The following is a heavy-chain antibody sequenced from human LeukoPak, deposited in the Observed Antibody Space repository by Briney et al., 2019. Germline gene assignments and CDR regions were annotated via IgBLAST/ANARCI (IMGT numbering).Heavy chain of an antibody. D-gene: IGHD1-26*01. J-gene: IGHJ4*02. CDR1: AFIFSGHW. CDR3: AKGGKWDVTPFDY. CDR2: ISSSSSTI. Sequence: GGSLRLSCEGSAFIFSGHWMNWVRQAPGKGLEWVSYISSSSSTIYYADSVKGRFTISRDNSKNTLYLQVNSLRAEDTAVYYCAKGGKWDVTPFDYWGQGTLVTVSS. V-gene: IGHV3-48*01.